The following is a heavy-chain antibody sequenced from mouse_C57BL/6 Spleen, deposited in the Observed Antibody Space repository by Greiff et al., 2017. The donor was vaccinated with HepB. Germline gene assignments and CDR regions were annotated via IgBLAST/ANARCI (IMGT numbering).Heavy chain of an antibody. V-gene: IGHV1-82*01. D-gene: IGHD1-1*01. J-gene: IGHJ3*01. Sequence: QVQLQQSGPELVKPGASVKISCKASGYAFSSSWMNWVKQRPGKGLEWIGRIYPGDGDTNYNGKFKGKATLTADKSSSTAYMQLSSLTSEDSAVYFCARDTTVVDPGVAYWGQGTLVTVSA. CDR2: IYPGDGDT. CDR1: GYAFSSSW. CDR3: ARDTTVVDPGVAY.